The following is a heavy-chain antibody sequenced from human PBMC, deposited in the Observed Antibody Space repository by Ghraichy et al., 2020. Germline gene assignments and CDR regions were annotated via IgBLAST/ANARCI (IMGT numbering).Heavy chain of an antibody. CDR3: AGGGDGYGMDV. J-gene: IGHJ6*02. V-gene: IGHV3-21*01. CDR2: ISSSSSYI. D-gene: IGHD2-21*02. Sequence: GESLNISCAASGFTFSSYSMNWVRQAPGKGLEWVSSISSSSSYIYYADSVKGRFTISRDNAKNSLYLQMNSLRAEDTAVYYCAGGGDGYGMDVWGQGTTVTVSS. CDR1: GFTFSSYS.